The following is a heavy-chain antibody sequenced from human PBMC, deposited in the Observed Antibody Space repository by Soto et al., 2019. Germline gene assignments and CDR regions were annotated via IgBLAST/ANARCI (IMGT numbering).Heavy chain of an antibody. CDR3: ARNGWGMATVGM. CDR2: IYSGGTT. J-gene: IGHJ4*02. CDR1: GFTVSNNY. V-gene: IGHV3-53*01. D-gene: IGHD4-4*01. Sequence: PGGSLRLSCAASGFTVSNNYMIWFHLPPGKGLEWVSLIYSGGTTYYAGSVKGRFTISRDNSKNTLYLQMNSLRVEDTAVYYCARNGWGMATVGMWGPGTLVTVSS.